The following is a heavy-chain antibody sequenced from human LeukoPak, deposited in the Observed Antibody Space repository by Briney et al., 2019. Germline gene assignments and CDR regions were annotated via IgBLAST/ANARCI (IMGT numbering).Heavy chain of an antibody. CDR2: IYYSGST. J-gene: IGHJ6*03. CDR3: ARGHCSSTSCPGHYYYYYMDV. Sequence: SETLSLTCTVSGGSISSRAYYWTWIRQPAGKGLEWIGYIYYSGSTNYNPSLKSRVTISVDTSKNQFSLKLSSVTAADTAVYYCARGHCSSTSCPGHYYYYYMDVWGKGTTVTVSS. V-gene: IGHV4-61*10. D-gene: IGHD2-2*01. CDR1: GGSISSRAYY.